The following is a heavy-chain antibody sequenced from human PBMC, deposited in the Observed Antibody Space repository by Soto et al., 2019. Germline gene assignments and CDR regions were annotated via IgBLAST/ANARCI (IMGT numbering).Heavy chain of an antibody. J-gene: IGHJ4*02. Sequence: QVELQESGPGLVNHSQTLSLTCTVSGGSISSGGYYWSWIRQHPGKVLEWIGYIYDGGSTYYNPSLKSRVTTSLHTSKNQFSLNLSSVTAADTAVYYCASQATGWYPDYWGQGTLVTVSS. V-gene: IGHV4-31*03. CDR3: ASQATGWYPDY. D-gene: IGHD6-19*01. CDR2: IYDGGST. CDR1: GGSISSGGYY.